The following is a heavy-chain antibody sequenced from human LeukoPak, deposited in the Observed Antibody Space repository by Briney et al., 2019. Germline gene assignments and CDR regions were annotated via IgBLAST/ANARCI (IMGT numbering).Heavy chain of an antibody. CDR1: GFTFSSYS. Sequence: SGGSLRLSCAASGFTFSSYSMNWVRQAPGQGLEWVSYISGSSSSIYYADSVKGRFTISRDNAKNSLYLQMNSLRAEDTAVYYCAREWGGYRTWFDPWGQGALVTVSS. CDR3: AREWGGYRTWFDP. CDR2: ISGSSSSI. V-gene: IGHV3-48*01. J-gene: IGHJ5*02. D-gene: IGHD3-16*02.